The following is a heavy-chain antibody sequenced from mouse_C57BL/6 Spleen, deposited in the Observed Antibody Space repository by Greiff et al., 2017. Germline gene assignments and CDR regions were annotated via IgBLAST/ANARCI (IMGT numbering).Heavy chain of an antibody. V-gene: IGHV1-52*01. J-gene: IGHJ4*01. Sequence: QVQLQQPGAELVRPGSSVKLSCKASGYTFTSYWMHWVKQRPIQGLEWIGNIDPSDSETHYNQKFKDKATLTVDKSSSTAYMQLSSLTSEDSAVYYCARRTVVDYAMDYWGQGTSVTVSS. D-gene: IGHD1-1*01. CDR2: IDPSDSET. CDR1: GYTFTSYW. CDR3: ARRTVVDYAMDY.